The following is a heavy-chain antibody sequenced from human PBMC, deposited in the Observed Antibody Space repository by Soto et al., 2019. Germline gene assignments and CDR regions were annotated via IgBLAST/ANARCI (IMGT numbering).Heavy chain of an antibody. D-gene: IGHD3-22*01. J-gene: IGHJ4*02. CDR3: AKEHSSGYSYYFDY. Sequence: LRLSCAASGFTFSSYAMSWVRQAPGKGLEWVSAISGSGGSTYYADSVKGRFTISRDNSKNTLYLQMNSPRAEDTAVYYCAKEHSSGYSYYFDYWGQGTLVTVSS. V-gene: IGHV3-23*01. CDR1: GFTFSSYA. CDR2: ISGSGGST.